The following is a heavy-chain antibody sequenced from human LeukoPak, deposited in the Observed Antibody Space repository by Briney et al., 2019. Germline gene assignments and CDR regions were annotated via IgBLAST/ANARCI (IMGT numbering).Heavy chain of an antibody. CDR1: GFMFSSYS. Sequence: GGSLRLSCAASGFMFSSYSMNWVRQAPGKGLEWVSSISSSSSHIYYADSVKGRFTISRDNAKNSLYLQMNSLRAEDTAVYYCARDGAGGPDYWGQGTLVTVS. CDR3: ARDGAGGPDY. D-gene: IGHD3-16*01. V-gene: IGHV3-21*01. J-gene: IGHJ4*02. CDR2: ISSSSSHI.